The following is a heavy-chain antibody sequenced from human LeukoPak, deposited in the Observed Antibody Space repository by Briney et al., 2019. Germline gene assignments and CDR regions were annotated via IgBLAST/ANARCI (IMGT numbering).Heavy chain of an antibody. CDR1: GGSINNYY. J-gene: IGHJ4*02. Sequence: SETLSLTCTVSGGSINNYYWNWIRQSPGKGPEWIGYIFYTGSANYNPSLKSRVTISVDMSKNRFSLNLSSVTAADTAVYYCARSSYVVVTASAYYFDYWGQGTLVTVSS. D-gene: IGHD2-21*02. CDR3: ARSSYVVVTASAYYFDY. V-gene: IGHV4-59*12. CDR2: IFYTGSA.